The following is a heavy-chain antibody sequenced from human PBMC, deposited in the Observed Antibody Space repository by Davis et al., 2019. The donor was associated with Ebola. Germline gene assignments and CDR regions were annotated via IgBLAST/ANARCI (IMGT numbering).Heavy chain of an antibody. V-gene: IGHV3-11*03. J-gene: IGHJ5*01. Sequence: FTFSRDNAKNTLYLQMNSLRVDDTAVYYCAARRHDDGDPPLDSWGQGTLVTVSS. CDR3: AARRHDDGDPPLDS. D-gene: IGHD4-17*01.